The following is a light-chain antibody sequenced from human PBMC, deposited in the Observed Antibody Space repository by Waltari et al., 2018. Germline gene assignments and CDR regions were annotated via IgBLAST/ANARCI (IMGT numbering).Light chain of an antibody. CDR3: CSYAGSSTWGYV. J-gene: IGLJ1*01. CDR2: EGS. V-gene: IGLV2-23*01. Sequence: QSALTQPASVSGSPGQSITISCTGTSSDVGSYNLVSWYQQHPGKAPKLMIYEGSKRPSGVSNRFPGSRSGNTASLTISGLQAEDEADYYCCSYAGSSTWGYVFGTGTKVTVL. CDR1: SSDVGSYNL.